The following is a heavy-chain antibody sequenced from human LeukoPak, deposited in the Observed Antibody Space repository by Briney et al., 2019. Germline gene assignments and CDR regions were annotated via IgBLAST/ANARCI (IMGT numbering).Heavy chain of an antibody. CDR3: TTGLPDAFDI. D-gene: IGHD2-15*01. J-gene: IGHJ3*02. Sequence: GGSLRLSCAASGFTFSSYWISWVRQAPGKGLEWVGRIKSKTDGGTTDYAAPVKGRFTISRDDSKNTLYLQMNSLKTEDTAVYYCTTGLPDAFDIWGQGTMVTVSS. CDR2: IKSKTDGGTT. CDR1: GFTFSSYW. V-gene: IGHV3-15*01.